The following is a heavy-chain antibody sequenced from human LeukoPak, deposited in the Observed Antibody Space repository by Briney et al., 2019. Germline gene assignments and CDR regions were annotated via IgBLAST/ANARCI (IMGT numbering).Heavy chain of an antibody. V-gene: IGHV3-48*02. CDR3: ARVTRQLVLEAGAYYYYMDV. Sequence: PGGSLRLSCAASGFTFSSHNMNWVRQAPGKGLEWVSYISSRSSTIYYTDSVKGRFTISRDNAKNSLYLQMNSLRDEDTAMYFCARVTRQLVLEAGAYYYYMDVWGKRTTVTVSS. CDR2: ISSRSSTI. D-gene: IGHD6-13*01. J-gene: IGHJ6*03. CDR1: GFTFSSHN.